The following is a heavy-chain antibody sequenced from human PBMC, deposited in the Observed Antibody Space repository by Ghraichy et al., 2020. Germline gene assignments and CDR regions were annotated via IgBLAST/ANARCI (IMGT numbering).Heavy chain of an antibody. V-gene: IGHV1-24*01. CDR2: FDPEDGET. D-gene: IGHD3-3*01. J-gene: IGHJ6*02. CDR1: GYTLTELS. Sequence: ASVKVSCKVSGYTLTELSMHWVRQAPGKGLEWMGGFDPEDGETIYAQKFQGRVTMTEDTSTDTAYMELSSLRSEDTAVYYCATVTTYYDFWSGYPIHRFHLGMDVWGQGTTVTVSS. CDR3: ATVTTYYDFWSGYPIHRFHLGMDV.